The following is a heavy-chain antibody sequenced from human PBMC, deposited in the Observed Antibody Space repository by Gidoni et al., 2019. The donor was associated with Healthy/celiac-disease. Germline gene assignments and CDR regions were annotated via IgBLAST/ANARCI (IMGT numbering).Heavy chain of an antibody. CDR3: ARNELSFWFDP. Sequence: HVQLLQSGAEVKKPGSSLKVSCKASGGTFSSYAISWVRQAPGQGLEWMGGIITIFGTANDAKKFQGRVTITAEKSTSTAYMELSSLRSEDTAVYYCARNELSFWFDPWGQGTLVTVSS. D-gene: IGHD3-16*02. CDR1: GGTFSSYA. J-gene: IGHJ5*02. V-gene: IGHV1-69*06. CDR2: IITIFGTA.